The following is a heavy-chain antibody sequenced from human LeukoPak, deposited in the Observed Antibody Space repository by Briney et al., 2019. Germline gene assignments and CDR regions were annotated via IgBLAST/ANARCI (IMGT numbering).Heavy chain of an antibody. CDR2: INPNSGGT. CDR1: GYTFTGYY. D-gene: IGHD3-22*01. CDR3: ARSNYYDSSGYYYN. Sequence: ASVKVSCKASGYTFTGYYMHCVRQAPGQGLEWMGWINPNSGGTNYAQKFQGRVTMTRDTSISTAYMELSRLRSDDTAVYYCARSNYYDSSGYYYNWGQGTLVTVSS. J-gene: IGHJ4*02. V-gene: IGHV1-2*02.